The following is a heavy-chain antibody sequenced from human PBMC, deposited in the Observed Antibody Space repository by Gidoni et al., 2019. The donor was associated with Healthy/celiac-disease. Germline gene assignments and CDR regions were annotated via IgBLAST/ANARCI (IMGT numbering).Heavy chain of an antibody. CDR2: MSWNSGSI. Sequence: EVQLVESGGGLVQPGRSLRLSCAASGFTFDDYAMHWVRQAPGKGLEWVSGMSWNSGSIGYADSVKGRFTISRDNAKNSLYLQMNSLRAEDTALYYCAVGATWFDPWGQGTLVTVSS. J-gene: IGHJ5*02. D-gene: IGHD1-26*01. CDR3: AVGATWFDP. V-gene: IGHV3-9*01. CDR1: GFTFDDYA.